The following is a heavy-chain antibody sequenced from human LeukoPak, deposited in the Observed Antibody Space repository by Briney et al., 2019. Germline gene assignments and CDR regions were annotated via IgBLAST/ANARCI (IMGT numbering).Heavy chain of an antibody. CDR3: ARGLRGEATSNWFDP. CDR1: GGSISSYY. CDR2: IYYSGST. J-gene: IGHJ5*02. D-gene: IGHD3-10*01. Sequence: SETLSLTCTVSGGSISSYYWSWIRQPPGKGLEWIGYIYYSGSTNYNPSLKSRVTMSVDTSKNQFSLKLSSVTAADTAVYYCARGLRGEATSNWFDPWGQGTLVTVSS. V-gene: IGHV4-59*12.